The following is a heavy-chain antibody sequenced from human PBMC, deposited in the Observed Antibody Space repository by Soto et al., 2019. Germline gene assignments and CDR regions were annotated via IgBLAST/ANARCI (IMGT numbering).Heavy chain of an antibody. D-gene: IGHD2-21*02. V-gene: IGHV1-69*06. CDR1: GGTFSSYA. CDR3: ARSLCGGDCYYPPNWYFDL. Sequence: QVQLVQSGAEVKKPGSSVKVSCKASGGTFSSYAISWVRQAPGQGLEWMGGIIPIFGTANYAQKFQGRVTITADKSTRTAYMELSSLRSEDTAVYYCARSLCGGDCYYPPNWYFDLWGRGTLVTVSS. J-gene: IGHJ2*01. CDR2: IIPIFGTA.